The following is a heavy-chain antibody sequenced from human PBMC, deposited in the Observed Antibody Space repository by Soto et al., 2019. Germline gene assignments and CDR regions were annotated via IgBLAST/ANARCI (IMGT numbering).Heavy chain of an antibody. CDR2: INPSGGST. Sequence: ASVKVSCKASGYTFTSYYMHWVRQAPGQGLEWMGIINPSGGSTSYAQKFQGRVTMTRNTSISTAYMELSSLRSEDTAVYYCARSSSWYPYYYYMDVWGKGTTVTVSS. D-gene: IGHD6-13*01. CDR3: ARSSSWYPYYYYMDV. V-gene: IGHV1-46*01. J-gene: IGHJ6*03. CDR1: GYTFTSYY.